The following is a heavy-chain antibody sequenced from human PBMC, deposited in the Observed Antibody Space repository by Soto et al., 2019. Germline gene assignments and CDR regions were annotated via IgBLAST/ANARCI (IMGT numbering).Heavy chain of an antibody. CDR2: IYYSGST. V-gene: IGHV4-59*01. Sequence: SETLSLTCTVSGGSISSYYWSWIRQPPGKGLEWIGYIYYSGSTNYNPSLKSRVTISVDTSKNQFSLKLSSVTAADTAVYYCARHSGTYYYDSSGYSEYFQHGGQGTLVTVS. J-gene: IGHJ1*01. CDR1: GGSISSYY. D-gene: IGHD3-22*01. CDR3: ARHSGTYYYDSSGYSEYFQH.